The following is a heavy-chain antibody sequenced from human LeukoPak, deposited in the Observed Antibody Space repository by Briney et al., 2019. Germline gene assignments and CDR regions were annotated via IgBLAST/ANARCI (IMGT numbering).Heavy chain of an antibody. CDR3: ARAEDIVVVPAAIFDY. J-gene: IGHJ4*02. CDR2: INPNSGGT. D-gene: IGHD2-2*02. V-gene: IGHV1-2*02. Sequence: ASVKVSCKASGYTFTGYYKHWVRQAPGQGLEWMGWINPNSGGTNYAQKFQGRVTMTRDTSISTAYMELSRLRSDDTAVYYCARAEDIVVVPAAIFDYWGQGTLVTVSS. CDR1: GYTFTGYY.